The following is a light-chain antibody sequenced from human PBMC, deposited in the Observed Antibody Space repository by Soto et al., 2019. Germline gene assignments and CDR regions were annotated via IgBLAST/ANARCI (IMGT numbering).Light chain of an antibody. CDR3: QQYSSYWT. Sequence: DIQMTQSPSTLSASVGDRVTITCRASQSISSWLAWYQQKPGKAPKLLIYKASSLESGVPSRFSGSGSGTGFTLTISSLQPDDFAAYYCQQYSSYWTFGQGTKVEIK. J-gene: IGKJ1*01. CDR2: KAS. CDR1: QSISSW. V-gene: IGKV1-5*03.